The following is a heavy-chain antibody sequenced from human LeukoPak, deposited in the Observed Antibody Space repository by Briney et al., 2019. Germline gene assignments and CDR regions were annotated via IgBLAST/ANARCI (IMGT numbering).Heavy chain of an antibody. CDR2: INHSGST. D-gene: IGHD3-22*01. CDR1: GGSFSGYY. CDR3: ARGHSSGYYLDY. V-gene: IGHV4-34*01. Sequence: SETLSLTCAVYGGSFSGYYWSWIRQPLGKGLEWIGEINHSGSTNYNPSLKSRVTISVDTSKNQFSLKLSSVTAADTAVYYCARGHSSGYYLDYWGQGTLVTVSS. J-gene: IGHJ4*02.